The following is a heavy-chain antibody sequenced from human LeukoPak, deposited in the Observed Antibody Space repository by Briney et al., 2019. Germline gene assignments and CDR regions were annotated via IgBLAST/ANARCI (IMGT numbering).Heavy chain of an antibody. CDR3: AKDIAVVIYYFDY. CDR1: GFTFSSYA. D-gene: IGHD3-22*01. J-gene: IGHJ4*02. Sequence: GGSLRLSCAASGFTFSSYAMSWVRQAPGKGLEWVSATSDSGGSTYYADSVKGRFTISRDNSKNTLYLQMNSLRAEDTAVYYCAKDIAVVIYYFDYWGQGTLVTVSS. V-gene: IGHV3-23*01. CDR2: TSDSGGST.